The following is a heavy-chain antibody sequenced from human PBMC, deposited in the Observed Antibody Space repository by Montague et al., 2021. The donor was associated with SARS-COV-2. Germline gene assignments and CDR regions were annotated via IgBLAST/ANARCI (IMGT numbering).Heavy chain of an antibody. CDR2: IYYSGST. Sequence: SETLSLTCTVSGGSISSSSYYWGWIRQPPGKGLEWIGSIYYSGSTXYNPSLKSRVTISVDTSKNQFSLKLSSVTAADTAVYYCARKAMKYIRIWSTGGNWVDPWGQGTLVTVSS. CDR1: GGSISSSSYY. CDR3: ARKAMKYIRIWSTGGNWVDP. V-gene: IGHV4-39*01. J-gene: IGHJ5*02. D-gene: IGHD6-13*01.